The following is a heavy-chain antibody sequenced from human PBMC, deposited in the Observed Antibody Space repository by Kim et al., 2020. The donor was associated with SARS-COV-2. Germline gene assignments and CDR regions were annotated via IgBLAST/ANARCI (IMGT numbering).Heavy chain of an antibody. CDR1: GSSVRSSY. V-gene: IGHV3-53*01. D-gene: IGHD1-26*01. Sequence: GGSLRLSCAVSGSSVRSSYMTWVRQAPGKGLEWVSAIHDAGSTYYADSVKGRFTISRDIPKDTHYLQMNSLRAEDTAVYYCSSSTVGAYFDYWGQGSLVTVSS. CDR3: SSSTVGAYFDY. CDR2: IHDAGST. J-gene: IGHJ4*02.